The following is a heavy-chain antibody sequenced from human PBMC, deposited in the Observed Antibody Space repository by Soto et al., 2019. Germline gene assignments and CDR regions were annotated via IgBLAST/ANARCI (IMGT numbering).Heavy chain of an antibody. CDR1: GYTFTSLY. CDR3: ARAAGFSGSYPWGYYSDY. V-gene: IGHV1-46*01. CDR2: TNPSSGST. J-gene: IGHJ4*02. Sequence: QVQLVQSGAEVKKPGALVKVTCKASGYTFTSLYIHWVRQAPGQGLEWMGITNPSSGSTTYAQKFQGRVTMTRDTSTSTVYMELSSLTSEDTAVYFCARAAGFSGSYPWGYYSDYWGQGTLVTVSS. D-gene: IGHD1-26*01.